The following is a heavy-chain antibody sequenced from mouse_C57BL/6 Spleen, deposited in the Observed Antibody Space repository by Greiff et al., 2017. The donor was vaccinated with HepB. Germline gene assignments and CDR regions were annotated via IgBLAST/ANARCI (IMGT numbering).Heavy chain of an antibody. CDR1: GYTFTSYW. Sequence: VQLQQPGAELVKPGASVKLSCKASGYTFTSYWMQWVKQRPGQGLEWIGEIDPADSYTNYNQKFKGKATLTVDTSSSAAYMQLGSLTSEDSAVYYCARSRDYGRPFAYWGQGTLVTVSA. CDR2: IDPADSYT. D-gene: IGHD1-1*01. V-gene: IGHV1-50*01. CDR3: ARSRDYGRPFAY. J-gene: IGHJ3*01.